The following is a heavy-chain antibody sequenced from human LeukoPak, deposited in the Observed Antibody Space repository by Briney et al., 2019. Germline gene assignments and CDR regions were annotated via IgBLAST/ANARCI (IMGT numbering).Heavy chain of an antibody. V-gene: IGHV3-23*01. CDR1: GITLSNYD. CDR2: ISGSGGGT. J-gene: IGHJ4*02. Sequence: GGSLRLSCVVSGITLSNYDMSWVRQAPGKGLEWVAGISGSGGGTQYADSVRGRFTISRDNRKNTLYLQMNSLRAEDTAMYFCAKRGVVIRVILVGFHKEAYYFDSWGQGALVTVSS. D-gene: IGHD3-22*01. CDR3: AKRGVVIRVILVGFHKEAYYFDS.